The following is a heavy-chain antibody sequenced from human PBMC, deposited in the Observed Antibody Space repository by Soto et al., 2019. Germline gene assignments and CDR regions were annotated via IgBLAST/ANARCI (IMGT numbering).Heavy chain of an antibody. CDR2: IHGGGNSA. CDR1: GFTFSGYA. CDR3: ARGLSSFDP. J-gene: IGHJ5*02. D-gene: IGHD2-15*01. V-gene: IGHV3-23*01. Sequence: GGSLRLSCAASGFTFSGYAMSWVRQAPGKGLEWVSVIHGGGNSAYYADSVKGRFTISRDNSKNTLYLQMNSLRAEDTAVYYCARGLSSFDPWGQGTLVTVSS.